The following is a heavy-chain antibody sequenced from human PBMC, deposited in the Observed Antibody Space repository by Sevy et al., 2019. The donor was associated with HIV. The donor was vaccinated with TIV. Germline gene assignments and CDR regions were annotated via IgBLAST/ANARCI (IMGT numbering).Heavy chain of an antibody. J-gene: IGHJ3*02. CDR1: GYTFTGYY. Sequence: ASVKVSCKASGYTFTGYYMHWVRQAPGQGLEWMGWINPNSGGTNYAQKFQGRVTMTRDTSISTAYMELSRLRSDDTAVYYCAREKTYYYDSSGYSSVAFDIWGLGTMVTVSS. V-gene: IGHV1-2*02. CDR2: INPNSGGT. CDR3: AREKTYYYDSSGYSSVAFDI. D-gene: IGHD3-22*01.